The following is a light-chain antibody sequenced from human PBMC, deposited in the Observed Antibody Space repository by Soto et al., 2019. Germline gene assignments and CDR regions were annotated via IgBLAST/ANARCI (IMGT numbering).Light chain of an antibody. Sequence: EIVLTQSPGTLSLSPGGRATLSCRASQSVSSSYLAWYQQKPGQAPRLLIYGASSRATGIPDRFSGSGSGTDFTLTISRLEPEDFAVYYCQQCGSSPLTFGQGTKVDIK. CDR3: QQCGSSPLT. CDR2: GAS. V-gene: IGKV3-20*01. J-gene: IGKJ2*01. CDR1: QSVSSSY.